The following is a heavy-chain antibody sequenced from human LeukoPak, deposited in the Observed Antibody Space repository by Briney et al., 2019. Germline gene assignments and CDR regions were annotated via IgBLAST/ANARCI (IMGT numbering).Heavy chain of an antibody. J-gene: IGHJ4*02. D-gene: IGHD5-18*01. Sequence: PGESLKISCNGSGYXFTSYWIGWVRQMPGKGLEWMGIIYPGDSETRYSPSFQGQVTISADKYNSTAYLQWSSLKASDTAMYYCARPASSRYSYVDYWGQGTLVTVSS. CDR2: IYPGDSET. V-gene: IGHV5-51*01. CDR3: ARPASSRYSYVDY. CDR1: GYXFTSYW.